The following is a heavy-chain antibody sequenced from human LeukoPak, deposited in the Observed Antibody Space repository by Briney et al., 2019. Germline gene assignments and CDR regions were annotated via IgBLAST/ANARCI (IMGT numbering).Heavy chain of an antibody. CDR3: AKGGMVATWVPFDY. D-gene: IGHD5-12*01. V-gene: IGHV3-23*01. Sequence: GGSLRLSCAASGFTFSSYAMSWVRQAPGKGLEWVSAISGSGGSTYYADSVKGRFTISRDNSKNALYLQMNSLRAEDTAVYYCAKGGMVATWVPFDYWGQGTLVTVSS. CDR1: GFTFSSYA. CDR2: ISGSGGST. J-gene: IGHJ4*02.